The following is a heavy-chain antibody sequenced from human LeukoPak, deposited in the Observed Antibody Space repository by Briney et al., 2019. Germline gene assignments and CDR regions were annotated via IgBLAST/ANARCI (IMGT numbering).Heavy chain of an antibody. J-gene: IGHJ4*02. D-gene: IGHD5-24*01. CDR1: GFTFSSYE. Sequence: GGSLRLSCAASGFTFSSYEMNWVRQAPGKGLEWVSYISSSGSTIYYADSVKGRFTISRDNAQNSLYLQMNSLRAEDTAVYYCARDSKMGLDYWGQGTLVTVSS. CDR2: ISSSGSTI. V-gene: IGHV3-48*03. CDR3: ARDSKMGLDY.